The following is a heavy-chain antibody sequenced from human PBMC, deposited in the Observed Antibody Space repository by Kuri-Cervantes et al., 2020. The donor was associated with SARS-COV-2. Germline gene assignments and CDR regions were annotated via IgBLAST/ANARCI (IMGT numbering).Heavy chain of an antibody. Sequence: GSLRLSCTVSGGSISSYYWSWIRQPAGKGLGWIGRIYTSGSTNYNPSLKSRVTMSVDTSKNQFSLKLSSVTAADTAVYYCARTLRTLSYGLSEWFDPWGQGTLVTVSS. D-gene: IGHD1-26*01. CDR2: IYTSGST. CDR3: ARTLRTLSYGLSEWFDP. V-gene: IGHV4-4*07. CDR1: GGSISSYY. J-gene: IGHJ5*02.